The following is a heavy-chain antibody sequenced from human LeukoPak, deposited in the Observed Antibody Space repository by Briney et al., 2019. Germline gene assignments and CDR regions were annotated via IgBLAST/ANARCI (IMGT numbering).Heavy chain of an antibody. CDR3: VRDFNTVTTAYLHH. D-gene: IGHD4-17*01. Sequence: GGSLRLSCAASGFTFSSYSMNWVRQAPGKGLEWVSSISSSSRHMYYADSVKGRFTISRDDAKNPVYLQMNSLRAEETAVYYCVRDFNTVTTAYLHHWGQGTLVTVSS. V-gene: IGHV3-21*01. CDR1: GFTFSSYS. J-gene: IGHJ1*01. CDR2: ISSSSRHM.